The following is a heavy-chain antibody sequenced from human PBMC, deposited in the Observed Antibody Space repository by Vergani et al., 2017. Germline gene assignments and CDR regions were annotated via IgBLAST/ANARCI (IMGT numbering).Heavy chain of an antibody. J-gene: IGHJ2*01. CDR3: ARSPRGSYWYFDL. Sequence: EVQLVQSGAEVKKPGESLKISCKGSGYSFSTYWIGCVRQMPGKGLEWMGIIYPGDSDTRYSPSFQGQVTISADKSISTAYLQWSSLKASDTAMYYCARSPRGSYWYFDLWGRGTLVTVSS. CDR2: IYPGDSDT. D-gene: IGHD3-10*01. CDR1: GYSFSTYW. V-gene: IGHV5-51*03.